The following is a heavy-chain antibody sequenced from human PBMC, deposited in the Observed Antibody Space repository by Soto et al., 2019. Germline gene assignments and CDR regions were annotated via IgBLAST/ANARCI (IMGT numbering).Heavy chain of an antibody. CDR1: GGSISSSSYY. CDR2: IYYSGST. V-gene: IGHV4-39*01. CDR3: ARHVQYCSITSCDENYYYGMDV. Sequence: QLQLQESGPGLVKPSETLSLTCTVSGGSISSSSYYWGWIRQPPGKGREWIGSIYYSGSTYYNPSHKSRVTLSVDTYKTQFSLKLSAVTAADTAVYYCARHVQYCSITSCDENYYYGMDVWGQGTTVTVSS. D-gene: IGHD2-2*01. J-gene: IGHJ6*02.